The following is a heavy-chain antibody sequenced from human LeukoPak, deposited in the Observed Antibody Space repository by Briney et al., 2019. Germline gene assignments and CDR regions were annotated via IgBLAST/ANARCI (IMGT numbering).Heavy chain of an antibody. D-gene: IGHD3-16*01. CDR2: ISSGSNYN. V-gene: IGHV3-21*06. Sequence: PGGSLRLSCAASGSIFSRRSMIWLRQTPGKRLEWVSSISSGSNYNSYADSVKGRFTISRDNAKNSLFLDMTSLRDEDTAVYYCTATIHCSRAGSEGYYPNWFDPWGQGTLVTVSS. CDR3: TATIHCSRAGSEGYYPNWFDP. J-gene: IGHJ5*02. CDR1: GSIFSRRS.